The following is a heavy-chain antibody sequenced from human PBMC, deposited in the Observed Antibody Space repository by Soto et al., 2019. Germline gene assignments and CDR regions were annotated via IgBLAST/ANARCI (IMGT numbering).Heavy chain of an antibody. J-gene: IGHJ4*02. D-gene: IGHD6-13*01. CDR1: GFTFSSYA. CDR2: ISGSGGSS. V-gene: IGHV3-23*01. CDR3: AKQSSSWYYLDY. Sequence: GGSLRLSCAASGFTFSSYAMSWVRQAPGKGLEWVSAISGSGGSSYYADSVKGRFTISRDNSKNTLYLQMNSLRAEDTAVYYCAKQSSSWYYLDYWGQGTLVTVSS.